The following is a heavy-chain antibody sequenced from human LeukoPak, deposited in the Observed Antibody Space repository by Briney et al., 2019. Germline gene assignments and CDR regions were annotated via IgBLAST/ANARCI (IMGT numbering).Heavy chain of an antibody. V-gene: IGHV1-18*01. J-gene: IGHJ6*03. CDR2: ISAYNGNT. Sequence: GASVKVSCKASGYTFTSYGISWVRQAPGQGLEWMGWISAYNGNTNYAQKLQGRVTMTTDTSTSTAYMELRSLRSDDTAVYYCARVRTDLWFGELLSRSGGRYMDVWGKGTTVTVSS. D-gene: IGHD3-10*01. CDR1: GYTFTSYG. CDR3: ARVRTDLWFGELLSRSGGRYMDV.